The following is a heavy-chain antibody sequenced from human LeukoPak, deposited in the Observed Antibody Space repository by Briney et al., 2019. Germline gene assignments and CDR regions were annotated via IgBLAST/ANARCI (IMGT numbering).Heavy chain of an antibody. Sequence: GGSLRLSCVGSGFTFNRYAFHWVRQAPGKGLEWVAVISYDESNRYYADSVKGRFTVSRDNSKNTLFLQMDSLRYEDTAMYYCASLGRTIFGVAFDPLRRWSDPWGQGTLVTVFS. CDR3: ASLGRTIFGVAFDPLRRWSDP. V-gene: IGHV3-30*03. CDR1: GFTFNRYA. D-gene: IGHD3-3*01. CDR2: ISYDESNR. J-gene: IGHJ5*02.